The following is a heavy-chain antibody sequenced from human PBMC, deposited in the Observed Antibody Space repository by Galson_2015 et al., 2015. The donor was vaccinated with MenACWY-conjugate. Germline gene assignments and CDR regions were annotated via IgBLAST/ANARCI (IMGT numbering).Heavy chain of an antibody. D-gene: IGHD4-17*01. J-gene: IGHJ4*02. CDR2: ISSHGSNR. CDR1: GFTFSNYA. CDR3: ARDVGDYTPTCYFDY. V-gene: IGHV3-30*04. Sequence: SLRLSCAASGFTFSNYAMHWVRQTPGKGLERVAVISSHGSNRYYADSVKGRFTISRDNSNSTLYLQMNSLRAEDTAVYYCARDVGDYTPTCYFDYWGQGTLVTVSS.